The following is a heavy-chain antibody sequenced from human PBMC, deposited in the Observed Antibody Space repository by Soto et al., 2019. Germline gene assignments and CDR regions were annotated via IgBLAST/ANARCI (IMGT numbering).Heavy chain of an antibody. V-gene: IGHV3-30*18. CDR2: ISYGGSNK. Sequence: GGSLRLSCAASGFTFSSYGMHWVRQAPGKGLEWVAVISYGGSNKYYADSVKGRFTISRDNSKNTLYLQMNSLRAEDTAVYYCAKDEQYQLPDYWGQGTLVTVS. CDR1: GFTFSSYG. J-gene: IGHJ4*02. CDR3: AKDEQYQLPDY. D-gene: IGHD2-2*01.